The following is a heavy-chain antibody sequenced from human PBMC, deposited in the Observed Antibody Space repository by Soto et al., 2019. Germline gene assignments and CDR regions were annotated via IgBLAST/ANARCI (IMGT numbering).Heavy chain of an antibody. CDR1: GFTFSSFG. CDR3: VRVRNEMATVTLGY. J-gene: IGHJ4*02. V-gene: IGHV3-30*03. CDR2: ISYDGIDE. D-gene: IGHD3-10*01. Sequence: QVQLLESGGGVVQPGRSLRLSCAASGFTFSSFGLHWVRQAPGRGLEWVAVISYDGIDESYADSVKGRFTISRDNSKNTLYLQMNSLRTEDTAAYYCVRVRNEMATVTLGYWGQGTLVTVSS.